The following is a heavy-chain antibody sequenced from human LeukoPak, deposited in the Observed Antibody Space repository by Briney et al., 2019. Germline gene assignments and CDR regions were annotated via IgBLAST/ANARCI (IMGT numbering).Heavy chain of an antibody. V-gene: IGHV1-2*02. CDR1: GYTFTGYY. J-gene: IGHJ6*03. CDR3: AISCSGGSCYSEGNYYMDV. D-gene: IGHD2-15*01. Sequence: ASVKVSCKASGYTFTGYYMHWVRQAPGQGLEWMGWINPISGGTNYAQKFQGRVTMTRDTSISTAYMELSRLRSDDTAVYYCAISCSGGSCYSEGNYYMDVWGKGTTVTVSS. CDR2: INPISGGT.